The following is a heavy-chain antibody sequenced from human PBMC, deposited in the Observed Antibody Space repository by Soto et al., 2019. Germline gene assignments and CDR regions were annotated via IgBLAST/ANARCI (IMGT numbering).Heavy chain of an antibody. J-gene: IGHJ4*02. CDR2: LTHSGRP. CDR1: GGSLSGYY. V-gene: IGHV4-34*01. CDR3: AKTPVLRSKEWLQFDH. Sequence: QEQLPQWGAEVLKPSETLSLTCGVYGGSLSGYYWSWIQQSQGKGLEWIGELTHSGRPNNNPSLKCRVTISGDKPQNQFARNLRSVTAADTAVYYCAKTPVLRSKEWLQFDHWGQGSLVTVSS. D-gene: IGHD3-3*01.